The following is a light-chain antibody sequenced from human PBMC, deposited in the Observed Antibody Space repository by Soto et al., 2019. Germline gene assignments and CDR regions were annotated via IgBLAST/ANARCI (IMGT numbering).Light chain of an antibody. V-gene: IGKV3-20*01. CDR3: QQYGRSPRT. Sequence: DNVFTQSSGNLPVAQGDGATLSSRASQSVSSSYLAWYQQKPGQAPRLVIYGALSRATGIPDRFSGSGSGTDFTLTINCLEPEDFAVYFCQQYGRSPRTFGQGTKVDIK. CDR2: GAL. J-gene: IGKJ1*01. CDR1: QSVSSSY.